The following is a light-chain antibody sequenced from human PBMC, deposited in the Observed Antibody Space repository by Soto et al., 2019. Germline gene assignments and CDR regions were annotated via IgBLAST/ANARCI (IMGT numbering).Light chain of an antibody. CDR1: QSVRSN. V-gene: IGKV3-15*01. CDR2: GAS. J-gene: IGKJ1*01. Sequence: EIVMTQSPATLSVSPGERATLSCRASQSVRSNLAWYQQKPGQAPRLLIYGASTRATGIPARFSGSGSGTEFSLTIRSLQSEDFAVYYCQQYNNCPPETFGQGTKVEIK. CDR3: QQYNNCPPET.